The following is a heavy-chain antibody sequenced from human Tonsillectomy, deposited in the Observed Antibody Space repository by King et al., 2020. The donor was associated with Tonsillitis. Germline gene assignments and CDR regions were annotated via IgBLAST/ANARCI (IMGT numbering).Heavy chain of an antibody. V-gene: IGHV3-74*02. CDR3: AILGVSAYYFDY. D-gene: IGHD3-3*01. CDR1: GFTFSSYW. J-gene: IGHJ4*02. Sequence: VQLVESGGGLVQPGGSLRLSCAASGFTFSSYWMHWVRQAPGKGLVWVSRINSDGSSTSYADSVKGRFTISRDNAKNTLYLQMNSLRAEDTAVYYCAILGVSAYYFDYWGQGTLVTVSS. CDR2: INSDGSST.